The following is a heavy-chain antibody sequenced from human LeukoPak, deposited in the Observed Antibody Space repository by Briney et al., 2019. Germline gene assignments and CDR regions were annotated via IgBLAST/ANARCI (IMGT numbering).Heavy chain of an antibody. CDR1: GGSISSYY. CDR3: ARSRYFDWLYIFDY. V-gene: IGHV4-59*01. CDR2: IYYSGST. J-gene: IGHJ4*02. D-gene: IGHD3-9*01. Sequence: SETLSLTCTVSGGSISSYYWSWIRQPPGKGLEWIGYIYYSGSTNYSPSLKSRVTISVDTSKNQFSLKLSSVTAADTAVYYCARSRYFDWLYIFDYWGQGTLVTVSS.